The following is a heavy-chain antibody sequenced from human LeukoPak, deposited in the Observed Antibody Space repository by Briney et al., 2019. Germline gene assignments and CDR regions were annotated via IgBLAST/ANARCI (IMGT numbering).Heavy chain of an antibody. J-gene: IGHJ4*02. CDR3: ARDPTKMVRGAPDDY. CDR2: IIPILGIA. V-gene: IGHV1-69*04. Sequence: SVEVSCKASGGTFSSYAISWVRQAPGQGLEWMGRIIPILGIANYAQKFQGRVTITADKSTSTAYMELSSLRSEDTAVYYCARDPTKMVRGAPDDYWGQGTLVTVSS. D-gene: IGHD3-10*01. CDR1: GGTFSSYA.